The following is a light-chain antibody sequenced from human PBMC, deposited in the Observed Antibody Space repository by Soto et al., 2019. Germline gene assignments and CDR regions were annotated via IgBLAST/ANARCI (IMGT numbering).Light chain of an antibody. J-gene: IGKJ1*01. CDR3: QQYSSYWT. CDR1: QSISSW. V-gene: IGKV1-5*01. CDR2: DAS. Sequence: DIQMTQSPSTLSASVGARVTITCRASQSISSWLAWYQQKPGKAPKLLIYDASNLESGVPSGFSGSGSGTEFTLTISTLQPDDFATYYCQQYSSYWTFGQGTKVEIK.